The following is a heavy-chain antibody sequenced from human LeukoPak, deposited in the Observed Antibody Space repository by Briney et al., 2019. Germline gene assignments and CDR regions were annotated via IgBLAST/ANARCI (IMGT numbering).Heavy chain of an antibody. CDR3: ATYYFDSSGPKKNY. J-gene: IGHJ4*02. V-gene: IGHV4-34*01. D-gene: IGHD3-22*01. CDR2: IYHSGST. CDR1: GGSFSANY. Sequence: SETLFLTCGVYGGSFSANYWSWVRQPPGKGLEWIGEIYHSGSTNYNPSLKSRVTISVDTSKKQFSLKLSSVTAADTAVYYCATYYFDSSGPKKNYWGQGTLVTVSS.